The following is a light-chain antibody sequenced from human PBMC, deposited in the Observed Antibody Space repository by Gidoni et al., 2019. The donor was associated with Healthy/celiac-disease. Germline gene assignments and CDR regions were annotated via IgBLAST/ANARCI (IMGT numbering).Light chain of an antibody. CDR1: QSISSW. J-gene: IGKJ5*01. CDR3: QQYNSYSSIT. V-gene: IGKV1-5*01. Sequence: DIQMTQYPSTLSASVGDRVTITCRASQSISSWLAWYQQKPGKAPKLLIYDASSLESGVPSRFSGSGSGTEFTLTISSLQPDDFATYYCQQYNSYSSITFGQGTRLEIK. CDR2: DAS.